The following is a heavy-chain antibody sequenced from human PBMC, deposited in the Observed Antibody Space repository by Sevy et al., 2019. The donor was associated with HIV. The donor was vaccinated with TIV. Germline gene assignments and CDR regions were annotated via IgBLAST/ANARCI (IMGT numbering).Heavy chain of an antibody. CDR3: ARVPYYYYDSSGYYLDAFDI. J-gene: IGHJ3*02. CDR2: IKQDGSEK. D-gene: IGHD3-22*01. Sequence: GGSLRLSCAASGFTFSSYWMSWVRQAPGKGLEWVANIKQDGSEKYYVDSVKGRFTISRDNAKNSLYLQMNSLRAEDTAGYYCARVPYYYYDSSGYYLDAFDIWGQGTMVTVSS. CDR1: GFTFSSYW. V-gene: IGHV3-7*01.